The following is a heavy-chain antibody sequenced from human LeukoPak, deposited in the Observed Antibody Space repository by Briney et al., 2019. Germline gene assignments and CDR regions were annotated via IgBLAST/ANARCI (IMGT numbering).Heavy chain of an antibody. CDR2: IRSKANSYAT. J-gene: IGHJ3*02. CDR1: GFTFSGSA. Sequence: PGGSLRLSCAASGFTFSGSAMHWVRQASGKGLEWVGRIRSKANSYATAYAASVKGRFTISRDDSKNTAYLQMNSLKTEDTAVYYCTRHPGPYYYDSSGYYYEYAFDIWGQGTMVTVSS. CDR3: TRHPGPYYYDSSGYYYEYAFDI. D-gene: IGHD3-22*01. V-gene: IGHV3-73*01.